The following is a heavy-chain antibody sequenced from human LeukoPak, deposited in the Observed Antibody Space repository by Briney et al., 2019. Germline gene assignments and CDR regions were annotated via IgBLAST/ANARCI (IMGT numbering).Heavy chain of an antibody. D-gene: IGHD3-22*01. CDR2: IYHSGST. J-gene: IGHJ4*02. CDR1: GGSFSGYY. Sequence: SETLSLTCAVYGGSFSGYYWSWIRQPPGKGLEWIGEIYHSGSTNYNPSLKSRVTISVDKSKNQFSLKLSSVTAADTAVYYCARRRGGSYYYDSSGYSHPFDYWGQGTLVTVSS. CDR3: ARRRGGSYYYDSSGYSHPFDY. V-gene: IGHV4-34*01.